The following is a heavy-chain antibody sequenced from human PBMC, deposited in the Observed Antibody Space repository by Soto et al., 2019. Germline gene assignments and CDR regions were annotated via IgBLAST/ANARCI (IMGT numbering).Heavy chain of an antibody. CDR1: GFTFSVYS. D-gene: IGHD3-22*01. CDR3: ARDKAYYDTSPSCDP. J-gene: IGHJ5*02. CDR2: ISSGSSTI. V-gene: IGHV3-48*04. Sequence: PGGSLRLSCAASGFTFSVYSMNWVRQAPGKGLEWISYISSGSSTIYYADSVKGRFTISRDNAKNSLYLQMNSQRGEHTAVYYCARDKAYYDTSPSCDPWGQGT.